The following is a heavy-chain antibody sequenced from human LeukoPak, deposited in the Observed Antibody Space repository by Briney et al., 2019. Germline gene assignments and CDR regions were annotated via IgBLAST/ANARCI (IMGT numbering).Heavy chain of an antibody. CDR3: ARAFYPGYYSYMAV. CDR1: GGSISPYY. D-gene: IGHD3-3*02. V-gene: IGHV4-59*01. J-gene: IGHJ6*03. CDR2: IYYSGST. Sequence: SGTLSLTCTVSGGSISPYYWSWIRQPPGKGLEWIGYIYYSGSTNYNPSLKSRVTISVDTSKNQFSLKLSSVTAADTAVYYCARAFYPGYYSYMAVWGKGTTVTVSS.